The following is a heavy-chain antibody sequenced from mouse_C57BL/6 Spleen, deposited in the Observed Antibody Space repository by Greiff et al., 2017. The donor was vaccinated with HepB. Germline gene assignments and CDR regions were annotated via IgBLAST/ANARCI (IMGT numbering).Heavy chain of an antibody. D-gene: IGHD2-2*01. CDR2: IYPGDGDT. Sequence: VKLMESGPELVKPGASVKISCKASGYAFSSSWMNWVKQRPGKGLEWIGRIYPGDGDTNYNGKFKGKATLTADKSSSTAYMQLSSLTSEDSAVYFCARAGVYYGYDGPGFAYWGQGTLVTVSA. J-gene: IGHJ3*01. V-gene: IGHV1-82*01. CDR3: ARAGVYYGYDGPGFAY. CDR1: GYAFSSSW.